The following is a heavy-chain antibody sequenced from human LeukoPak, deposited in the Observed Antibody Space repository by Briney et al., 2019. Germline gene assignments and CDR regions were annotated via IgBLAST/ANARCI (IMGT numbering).Heavy chain of an antibody. V-gene: IGHV1-2*02. D-gene: IGHD4-23*01. Sequence: ASVKVSCKASGYTFTGYYMHWVRQAPGQGLEWMGWINPNSGGTNYAQKFQGRVTMTRDTSISTAYMELSRLRSDDTAVYYCATSANTRWGMDVWGQGTTVTVSS. J-gene: IGHJ6*02. CDR3: ATSANTRWGMDV. CDR2: INPNSGGT. CDR1: GYTFTGYY.